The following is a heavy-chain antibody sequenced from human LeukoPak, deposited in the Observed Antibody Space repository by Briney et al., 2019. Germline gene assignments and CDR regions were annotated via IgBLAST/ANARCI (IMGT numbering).Heavy chain of an antibody. CDR2: ITSSSSAI. V-gene: IGHV3-48*01. J-gene: IGHJ4*02. CDR3: ARKSGSSGYPFDY. CDR1: GFAFSSYS. D-gene: IGHD3-22*01. Sequence: HSGGSLRLSCAASGFAFSSYSMNWVRQAPGKGLEWVSYITSSSSAIYYADSAKGRFTISRDNAKNSLYLQMNSLRAEDTAVYYCARKSGSSGYPFDYWGQGTVVTVSS.